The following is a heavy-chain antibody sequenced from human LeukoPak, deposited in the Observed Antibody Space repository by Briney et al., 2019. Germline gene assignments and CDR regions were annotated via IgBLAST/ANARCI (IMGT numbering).Heavy chain of an antibody. Sequence: GGSLRLSCAASGFTFSSCAMSWVRQAPGKGLEWVSAISGSGGSTYYADSVKGRFTISRDNSKNTLYLQMNSLRAEDTAVYYCAKTTPFYCSSTSCHVGWFDPWGQGTLVTVSS. D-gene: IGHD2-2*01. CDR2: ISGSGGST. J-gene: IGHJ5*02. CDR3: AKTTPFYCSSTSCHVGWFDP. CDR1: GFTFSSCA. V-gene: IGHV3-23*01.